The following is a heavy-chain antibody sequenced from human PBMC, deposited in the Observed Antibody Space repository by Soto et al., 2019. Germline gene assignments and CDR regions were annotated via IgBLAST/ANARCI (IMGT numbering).Heavy chain of an antibody. CDR2: IFYSGHL. CDR1: GTSFGTYY. CDR3: AREGGGYRFDY. V-gene: IGHV4-59*01. J-gene: IGHJ4*02. Sequence: QVRLQESGPGLVKPSETLSLTCAVSGTSFGTYYWSWIRQPPGKGLEWIGYIFYSGHLKYNPSLKSRLTRSVDPPKNQISLRLTSVTAADTAVYYGAREGGGYRFDYWGQGALVTVSS. D-gene: IGHD1-26*01.